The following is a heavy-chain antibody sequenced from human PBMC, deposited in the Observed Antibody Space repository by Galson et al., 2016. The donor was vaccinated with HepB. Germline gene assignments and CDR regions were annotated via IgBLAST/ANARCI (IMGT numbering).Heavy chain of an antibody. CDR1: GFTFSNYG. CDR2: ITYDASGT. CDR3: VTGHSSLDHGDYRGAFDI. V-gene: IGHV3-74*01. D-gene: IGHD4-17*01. Sequence: SLRLSCAASGFTFSNYGMSWVRQAPGKGLMWVSRITYDASGTSYADSVKGRFTISRDNAKNTLYLQMNSLRAEDTAVYYCVTGHSSLDHGDYRGAFDIWGQGTTVTVSS. J-gene: IGHJ3*02.